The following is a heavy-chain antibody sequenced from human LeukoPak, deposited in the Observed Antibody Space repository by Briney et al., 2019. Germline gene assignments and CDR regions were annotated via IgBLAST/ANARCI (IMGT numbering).Heavy chain of an antibody. V-gene: IGHV4-59*08. Sequence: SETLSLTCTVSGGSISSYYWSWIRQPPGKGLEWIGYIYYSGSTNYNPSLKSRVTISVDTSKNQFSLKLSSVTPADTAVYYCARRGVGSSWFNWFDPWGQGTLVTVSS. CDR2: IYYSGST. CDR1: GGSISSYY. D-gene: IGHD6-13*01. J-gene: IGHJ5*02. CDR3: ARRGVGSSWFNWFDP.